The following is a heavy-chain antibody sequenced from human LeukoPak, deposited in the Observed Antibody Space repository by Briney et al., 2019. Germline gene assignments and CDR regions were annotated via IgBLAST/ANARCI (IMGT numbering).Heavy chain of an antibody. CDR2: ISSSSSYI. V-gene: IGHV3-21*01. D-gene: IGHD6-19*01. CDR1: GFTFSSYS. Sequence: PGGSLRLSCAASGFTFSSYSMNWVRQAPGKGLEWVSSISSSSSYIYYADSVKGRFTISRDNDKNSMYLQMNSLRAEDTAVYYCARTSGQWMVPLYDYWGQGTLVTVSS. J-gene: IGHJ4*02. CDR3: ARTSGQWMVPLYDY.